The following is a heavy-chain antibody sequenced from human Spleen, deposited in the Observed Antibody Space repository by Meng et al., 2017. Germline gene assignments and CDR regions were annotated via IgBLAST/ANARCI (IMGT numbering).Heavy chain of an antibody. D-gene: IGHD3-10*01. J-gene: IGHJ4*02. CDR3: ARVFMVRGVITTDY. Sequence: ASVKVPCKASGYNFTIYRISWVRQAPGQGLEWMGWINTYNANTNYAQKFQGRVTMTTDTSTSTAYMELRSLRSDDTAVYSCARVFMVRGVITTDYWGQGTLVTVSS. V-gene: IGHV1-18*01. CDR1: GYNFTIYR. CDR2: INTYNANT.